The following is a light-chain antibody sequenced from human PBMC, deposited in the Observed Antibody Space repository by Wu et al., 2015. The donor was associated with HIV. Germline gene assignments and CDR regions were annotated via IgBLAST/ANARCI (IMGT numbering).Light chain of an antibody. V-gene: IGKV3-20*01. CDR3: QQYANSPLT. CDR2: ATS. J-gene: IGKJ4*01. Sequence: ETVLTQSPGTLSLSPGERATLSCRASQSVNSGYLAWYQHKPGQSPRLLIYATSSRATGIPDRFTGSGSGTDFALTISRLEPEDFAVYYCQQYANSPLTFGGGTKVEIK. CDR1: QSVNSGY.